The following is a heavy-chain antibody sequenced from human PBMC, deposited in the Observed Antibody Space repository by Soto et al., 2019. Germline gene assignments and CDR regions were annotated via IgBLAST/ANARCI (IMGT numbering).Heavy chain of an antibody. V-gene: IGHV4-31*03. Sequence: SETLSLTCTVSGGSISSGGYYWSWIRQHPGKGLEWIGYIYYSGSTYYNPSLKSRVTISVDTSKNQFSLKLSSVTAADTAVYYCARENSSGWYLDYWGQGTLVTVSS. J-gene: IGHJ4*02. CDR3: ARENSSGWYLDY. D-gene: IGHD6-19*01. CDR1: GGSISSGGYY. CDR2: IYYSGST.